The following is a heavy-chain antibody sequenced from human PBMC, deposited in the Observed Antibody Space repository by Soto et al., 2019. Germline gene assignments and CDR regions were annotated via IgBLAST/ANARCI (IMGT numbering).Heavy chain of an antibody. Sequence: SETLSLTCAVYGGSFSGYYWSWIRQPPGKGLEWIGEINHSGSTNYNPSLKSRVTISVDTSKNQFSLKLSSVTAADTAVYYCARRPIRYFDWSRPTLTYYFDYW. J-gene: IGHJ4*01. CDR1: GGSFSGYY. CDR3: ARRPIRYFDWSRPTLTYYFDY. V-gene: IGHV4-34*01. CDR2: INHSGST. D-gene: IGHD3-9*01.